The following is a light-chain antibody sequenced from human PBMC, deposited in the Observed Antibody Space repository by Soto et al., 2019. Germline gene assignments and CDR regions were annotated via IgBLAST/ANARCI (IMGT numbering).Light chain of an antibody. Sequence: QSALTQPASVSGSPGQSITISCTGTSSDVGGYNYVSWYQQHPGKAPKLMIYDVSNRPSGVSNRFSGSKSGNTASLTISGLQAEDEADYHCSSYTSSSTFPYVFGTGTKLTVL. J-gene: IGLJ1*01. CDR2: DVS. CDR3: SSYTSSSTFPYV. CDR1: SSDVGGYNY. V-gene: IGLV2-14*01.